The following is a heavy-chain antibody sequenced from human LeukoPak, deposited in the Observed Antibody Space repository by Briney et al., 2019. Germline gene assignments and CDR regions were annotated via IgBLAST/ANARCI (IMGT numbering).Heavy chain of an antibody. J-gene: IGHJ4*02. D-gene: IGHD2-21*02. Sequence: PSETLSLTCTVSGGSISSYYWSWIRQPPGKGLEWIGYIYYSGGAYYDPSLKSRVTMSVDTSENQFSLKLTSVTAADTAVYYCARRVVVTATSGGYFDYWGQGTLVAVSS. CDR2: IYYSGGA. CDR3: ARRVVVTATSGGYFDY. CDR1: GGSISSYY. V-gene: IGHV4-59*12.